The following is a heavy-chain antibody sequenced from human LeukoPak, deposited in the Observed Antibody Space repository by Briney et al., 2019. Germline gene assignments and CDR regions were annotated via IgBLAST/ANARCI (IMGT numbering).Heavy chain of an antibody. Sequence: PGGSLRLSCAASGFTFSDYYMSWIRQAPGKGLEWISYISGSGSTIYYADSVKGRFTISRDNAKNTLYLQLTSLKAEDTAVYYCARTISYYMDVWGKGTTVTISS. V-gene: IGHV3-11*04. CDR2: ISGSGSTI. CDR3: ARTISYYMDV. CDR1: GFTFSDYY. D-gene: IGHD3-9*01. J-gene: IGHJ6*03.